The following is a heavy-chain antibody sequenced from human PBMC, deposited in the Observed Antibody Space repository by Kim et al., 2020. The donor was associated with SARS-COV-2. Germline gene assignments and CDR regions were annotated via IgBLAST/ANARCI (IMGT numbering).Heavy chain of an antibody. J-gene: IGHJ6*02. D-gene: IGHD2-2*02. CDR3: AKDLGYCSSTSCYNYYYYGMDV. CDR2: SSGSGGST. Sequence: GGSLRLSCAASGFTFSSYAMSWVRQAPGKGLEWVSASSGSGGSTYYADSVKGRFTISRDNSKNTLYLQMNSLRAEDTAVYYCAKDLGYCSSTSCYNYYYYGMDVWGQGTTVTVSS. V-gene: IGHV3-23*01. CDR1: GFTFSSYA.